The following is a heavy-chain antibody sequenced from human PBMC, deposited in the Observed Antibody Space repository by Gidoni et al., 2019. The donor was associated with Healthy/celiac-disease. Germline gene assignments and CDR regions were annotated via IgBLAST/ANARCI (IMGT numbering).Heavy chain of an antibody. Sequence: EVPLLESGGGLVQPGGSLILSCAASGFTFCSYAMSWVRQAPGKGVEWVSASSGSGGSTYYEESVKGRFTISRDNSKNTLYLQRNSLRAEDTAVYYCAKGLYYGEYWGQGTLVTVSS. CDR3: AKGLYYGEY. V-gene: IGHV3-23*01. CDR1: GFTFCSYA. CDR2: SSGSGGST. J-gene: IGHJ4*02.